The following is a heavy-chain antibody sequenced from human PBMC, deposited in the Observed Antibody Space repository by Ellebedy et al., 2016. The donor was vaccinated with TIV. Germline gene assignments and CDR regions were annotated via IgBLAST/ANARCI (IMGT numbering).Heavy chain of an antibody. CDR2: VSFDGTKK. CDR3: ARDLYYGIDF. CDR1: GFTFDDFA. J-gene: IGHJ6*02. V-gene: IGHV3-30*01. Sequence: GGSLRLSCAASGFTFDDFAIHWVRQAPGKGLEWVAVVSFDGTKKSYADSVKGRFTISRDNSKNIIHLQMNSLRAEDTAVYYCARDLYYGIDFWGQGTTVTVSS. D-gene: IGHD2-8*01.